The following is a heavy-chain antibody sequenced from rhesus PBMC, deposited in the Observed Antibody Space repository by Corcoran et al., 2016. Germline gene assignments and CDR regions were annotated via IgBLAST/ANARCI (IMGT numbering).Heavy chain of an antibody. Sequence: QLQLQESGPGLVKPSETLSVTCAVSGGSISSSYWSWIRQAPGKGLELIGFIYGSGSSTNYNPSLKSRVTLSVATSKNQLSLKLSSVTTADTAVYYCARDEVSRGYFDYWGQGVLVTVSS. J-gene: IGHJ4*01. V-gene: IGHV4-169*02. CDR2: IYGSGSST. CDR1: GGSISSSY. CDR3: ARDEVSRGYFDY.